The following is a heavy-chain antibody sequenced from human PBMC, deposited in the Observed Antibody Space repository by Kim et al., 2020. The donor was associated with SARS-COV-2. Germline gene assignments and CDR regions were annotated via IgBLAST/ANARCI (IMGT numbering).Heavy chain of an antibody. CDR2: FDPDDAET. CDR1: GYALTELS. CDR3: ATAPALAGSPYSFYIYYGM. J-gene: IGHJ6*01. V-gene: IGHV1-24*01. D-gene: IGHD5-18*01. Sequence: ASVKVSCKVSGYALTELSMHWVRQAPGKGLEWMGGFDPDDAETIYAQKFQGRVTITEDTSTDTAYMELSSLRSEDTAVYYCATAPALAGSPYSFYIYYGM.